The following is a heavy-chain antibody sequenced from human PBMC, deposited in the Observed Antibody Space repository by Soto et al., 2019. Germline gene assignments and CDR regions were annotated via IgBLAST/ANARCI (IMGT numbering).Heavy chain of an antibody. CDR1: GFTFSSYA. J-gene: IGHJ3*02. Sequence: GGSLRLSCAASGFTFSSYAMSWVRQAPGKGLEWVSAISGRGGSTYYADSVKGRFTISRDNSKNTLYLQMNSLRAEDTAVYYCAKDLAVAGTGNAFDIWGQGTMVTVSS. CDR3: AKDLAVAGTGNAFDI. D-gene: IGHD6-19*01. CDR2: ISGRGGST. V-gene: IGHV3-23*01.